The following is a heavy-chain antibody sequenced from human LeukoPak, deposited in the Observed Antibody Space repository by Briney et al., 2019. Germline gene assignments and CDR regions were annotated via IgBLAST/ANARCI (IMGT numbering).Heavy chain of an antibody. J-gene: IGHJ4*02. D-gene: IGHD3-22*01. CDR3: AREPRYYSDSSGYYGSDY. CDR2: INPNSGGT. V-gene: IGHV1-2*06. Sequence: GASVKVSCKASGYTFTGYYMHWVRQAPGQGLEWIGRINPNSGGTNYAQEFQGRVTMTRDTSISTAYMELSRLRSDDTAVYYCAREPRYYSDSSGYYGSDYWGQGTLVTVSS. CDR1: GYTFTGYY.